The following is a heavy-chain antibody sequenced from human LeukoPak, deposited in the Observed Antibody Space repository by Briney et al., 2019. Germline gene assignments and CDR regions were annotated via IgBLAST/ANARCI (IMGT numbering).Heavy chain of an antibody. CDR3: ASFYCSGGSCYQYFSYYYMDV. CDR2: IYYSGST. CDR1: GFTFSSYSMN. J-gene: IGHJ6*03. Sequence: GSLRLSCAASGFTFSSYSMNWVRQAPGKGLEWIGSIYYSGSTYYNPSLQSRVTISVDTSKNQFSLKLNSVTAADTAVYYCASFYCSGGSCYQYFSYYYMDVWGKGTTVTISS. D-gene: IGHD2-15*01. V-gene: IGHV4-59*05.